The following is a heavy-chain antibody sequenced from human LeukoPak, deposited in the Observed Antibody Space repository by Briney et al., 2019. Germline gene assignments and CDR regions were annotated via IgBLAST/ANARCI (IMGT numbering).Heavy chain of an antibody. Sequence: SETLSLTCTVSGGSISSYYWSWIRQPPGKGLEWIGYIYYSGSTNYNPSLKSRVTISVDTSKNQFSLKLSSVTAADTAVYYCASSDPGSYLFDYWGQGTLVTVSS. V-gene: IGHV4-59*08. CDR3: ASSDPGSYLFDY. J-gene: IGHJ4*02. CDR1: GGSISSYY. CDR2: IYYSGST. D-gene: IGHD3-10*01.